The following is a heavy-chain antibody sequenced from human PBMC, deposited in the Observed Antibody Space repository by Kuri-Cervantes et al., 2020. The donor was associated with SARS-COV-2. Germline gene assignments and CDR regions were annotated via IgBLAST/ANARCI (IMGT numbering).Heavy chain of an antibody. D-gene: IGHD3-22*01. J-gene: IGHJ4*02. CDR3: AKVPDDSSGYQGEFDY. Sequence: TVSSKAPSGTYSRYANSCVRQAPGQGLERMGGIIPIFGTANYEQKFQGRVTITADESTSTAYMELSSLRSEDTAVYYCAKVPDDSSGYQGEFDYWGQGTLVTVSS. V-gene: IGHV1-69*01. CDR1: SGTYSRYA. CDR2: IIPIFGTA.